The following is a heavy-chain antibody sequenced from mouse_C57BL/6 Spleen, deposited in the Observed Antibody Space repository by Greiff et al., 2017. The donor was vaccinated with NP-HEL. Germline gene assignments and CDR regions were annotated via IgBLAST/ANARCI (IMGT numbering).Heavy chain of an antibody. Sequence: QVHVKQSGAELVKPGASVKLSCKASGYTFTSYWMHWVKQRPGRGLEWIGRIDPNSGGTKYNEKFKSKATLTVDKPSSTAYMQLSSLTSEDSAVYYCARTYYYGSSYRELGAMDYWGQGTSVTVSS. CDR1: GYTFTSYW. CDR3: ARTYYYGSSYRELGAMDY. CDR2: IDPNSGGT. V-gene: IGHV1-72*01. D-gene: IGHD1-1*01. J-gene: IGHJ4*01.